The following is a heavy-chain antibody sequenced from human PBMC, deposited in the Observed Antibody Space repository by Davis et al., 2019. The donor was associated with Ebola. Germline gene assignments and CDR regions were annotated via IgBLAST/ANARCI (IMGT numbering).Heavy chain of an antibody. CDR3: ARSRVYDFGDY. J-gene: IGHJ4*02. CDR2: INSCNGNT. D-gene: IGHD5/OR15-5a*01. Sequence: ASVKVSCKASGYTFTSYAMHWVRQAPGQRLEWMGWINSCNGNTKYSQKFQGRVTITRDTSASTAYMELSSLRSEDTAVYYCARSRVYDFGDYWGQGTLVTVSS. V-gene: IGHV1-3*01. CDR1: GYTFTSYA.